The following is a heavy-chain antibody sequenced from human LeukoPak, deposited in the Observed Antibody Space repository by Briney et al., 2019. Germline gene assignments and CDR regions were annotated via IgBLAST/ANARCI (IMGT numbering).Heavy chain of an antibody. D-gene: IGHD1-26*01. V-gene: IGHV3-7*01. Sequence: GGSLRLSCAASGFTFSGYYMSWVRHAPGKELEWVANIKHDGSEEFYVGSVKGRFTISRDNAKSLLYLQMNSLRVDDTAVYYCATGGSSLAYWGQGNLVTVSS. CDR3: ATGGSSLAY. J-gene: IGHJ4*02. CDR2: IKHDGSEE. CDR1: GFTFSGYY.